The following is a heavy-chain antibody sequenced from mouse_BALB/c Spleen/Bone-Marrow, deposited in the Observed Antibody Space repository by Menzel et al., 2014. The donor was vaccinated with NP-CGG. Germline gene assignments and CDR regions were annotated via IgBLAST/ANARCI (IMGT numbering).Heavy chain of an antibody. Sequence: EVKLMESGGGLVQPGGSRKLSCAASGFTFSSFGMHWVRQAPEKGLEWVAYISSGSSTIYYADSVKGRFTISRDNPKNTLFLQMTSLRSDDTAMYYSARRHYGSSYGYFDVWGAGTTVTVSS. CDR1: GFTFSSFG. J-gene: IGHJ1*01. CDR2: ISSGSSTI. CDR3: ARRHYGSSYGYFDV. D-gene: IGHD1-1*01. V-gene: IGHV5-17*02.